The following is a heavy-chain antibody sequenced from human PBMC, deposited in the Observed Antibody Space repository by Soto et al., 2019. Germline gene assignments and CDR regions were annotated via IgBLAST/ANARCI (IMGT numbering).Heavy chain of an antibody. CDR3: ARVTKYYDILTGYGSYGNWFDP. CDR1: SGSISSSNW. CDR2: IYHSGST. Sequence: QVQLQESGPGLVKPSGTLSLTCAVSSGSISSSNWWSWVRQPPGKGLEWIGEIYHSGSTNYNPSLKRRVTISVDKSKNQFSLKLSSETAADTAVYYCARVTKYYDILTGYGSYGNWFDPWGQGTLVTVSS. J-gene: IGHJ5*02. D-gene: IGHD3-9*01. V-gene: IGHV4-4*02.